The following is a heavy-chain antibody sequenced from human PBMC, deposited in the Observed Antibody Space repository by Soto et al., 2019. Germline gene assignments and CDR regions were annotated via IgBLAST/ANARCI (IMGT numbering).Heavy chain of an antibody. D-gene: IGHD3-3*01. CDR1: GFTFSSYW. CDR3: ATEVWVYYDFWSGYSGF. J-gene: IGHJ4*02. V-gene: IGHV3-7*01. CDR2: IKEDGSDM. Sequence: EVQLVESGGGLVQPGGSLRLSCAASGFTFSSYWMSWVRQAPGKGLEWVANIKEDGSDMDYVDSVKGRLTIYRDSAKTSPYLQMNSLRAEGTTVYYCATEVWVYYDFWSGYSGFWGQGTRVSVSS.